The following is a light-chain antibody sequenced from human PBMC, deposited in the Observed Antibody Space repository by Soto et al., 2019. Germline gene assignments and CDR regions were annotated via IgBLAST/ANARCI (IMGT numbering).Light chain of an antibody. CDR2: EVS. CDR3: SSSTSSSTWV. CDR1: SSDVGGYNY. Sequence: QSVLTQPASVSGSPGQSITISCTGTSSDVGGYNYVSWYQQHPGKAPKLMIYEVSDRPSGVSNRFSGSKSGNTGSLTISGLQAEDEADYYCSSSTSSSTWVFGGGTKLTVL. V-gene: IGLV2-14*01. J-gene: IGLJ3*02.